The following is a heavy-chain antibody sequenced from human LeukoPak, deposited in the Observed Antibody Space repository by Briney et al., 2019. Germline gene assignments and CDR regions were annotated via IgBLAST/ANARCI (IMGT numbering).Heavy chain of an antibody. CDR1: GFTFSSYA. J-gene: IGHJ6*02. V-gene: IGHV3-30-3*01. Sequence: PGGSLRLSCAASGFTFSSYAMHWVRQAPGKGLEWVAVISYDGSNKYYADSVKGRFTISRDNSKNTLYLQMNSLRAEDTAVYYCARDLLDDFWSGYFYGIDVWGQGTTVTVSS. D-gene: IGHD3-3*01. CDR2: ISYDGSNK. CDR3: ARDLLDDFWSGYFYGIDV.